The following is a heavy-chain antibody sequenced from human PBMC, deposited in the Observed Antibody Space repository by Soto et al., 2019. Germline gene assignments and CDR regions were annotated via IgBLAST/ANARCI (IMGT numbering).Heavy chain of an antibody. J-gene: IGHJ4*02. Sequence: QVQLVESGGGVVQPGRSLRLSCAASGFTFSSYAMHWVRQAPGKGLEWVAVISYDVSNKYYADSVKGRFTISRDNSQNTLYLQMHSLRAEDTAVYYCARERKWSLDYWGQGTLVTVSS. D-gene: IGHD2-15*01. V-gene: IGHV3-30-3*01. CDR3: ARERKWSLDY. CDR1: GFTFSSYA. CDR2: ISYDVSNK.